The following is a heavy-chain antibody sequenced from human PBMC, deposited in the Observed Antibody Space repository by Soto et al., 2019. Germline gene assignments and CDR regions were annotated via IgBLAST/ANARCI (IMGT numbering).Heavy chain of an antibody. D-gene: IGHD6-13*01. Sequence: SETLSLTCTVSGGSFSSYYWSWIRQIPGRGPEWIAYIHHSGHTHSNPSLQSRLTTSVDRSKNQFTLQLTSVTVADTAVYYCATSYGNAWYTYWGQGTQVTVSS. CDR3: ATSYGNAWYTY. J-gene: IGHJ4*02. CDR2: IHHSGHT. V-gene: IGHV4-4*09. CDR1: GGSFSSYY.